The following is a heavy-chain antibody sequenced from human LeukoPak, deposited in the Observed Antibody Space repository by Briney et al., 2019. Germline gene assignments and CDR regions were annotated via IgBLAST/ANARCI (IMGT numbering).Heavy chain of an antibody. CDR3: ARDGIAPYYYDSSGYYTC. Sequence: ASVKVSCKASGYTFSNSAISWVRQAPGQGLEWMGWINPNSGGTNYAQKFQGRVTMTRDTSISTAYMELSRLRSDDTAVYYCARDGIAPYYYDSSGYYTCWGQGTLVTVSS. V-gene: IGHV1-2*02. CDR2: INPNSGGT. D-gene: IGHD3-22*01. J-gene: IGHJ4*02. CDR1: GYTFSNSA.